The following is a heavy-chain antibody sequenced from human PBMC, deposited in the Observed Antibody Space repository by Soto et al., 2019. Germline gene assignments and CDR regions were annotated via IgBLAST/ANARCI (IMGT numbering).Heavy chain of an antibody. CDR2: SWYVASGGNI. CDR1: GFTLSNYA. D-gene: IGHD1-26*01. V-gene: IGHV3-33*01. J-gene: IGHJ4*02. Sequence: QVQMVESGGGVVQPGRSLRLSCAASGFTLSNYAMHWVRQAPGKGLEWVAVSWYVASGGNIYYADSVKGRFAISRDDSKNTLYLEMKNLRAEDSGVYYCGRETYGGSRYYLDLWGKGTLVTVSS. CDR3: GRETYGGSRYYLDL.